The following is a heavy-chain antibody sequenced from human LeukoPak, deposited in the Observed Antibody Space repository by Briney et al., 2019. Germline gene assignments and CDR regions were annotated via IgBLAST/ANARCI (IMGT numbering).Heavy chain of an antibody. CDR2: IYYSGST. CDR1: GGSISSYY. V-gene: IGHV4-59*08. J-gene: IGHJ4*02. Sequence: SETLSLTCTVSGGSISSYYWSWIRQPPGKGLEWIGYIYYSGSTNYNPSLKSRLTISVDTSKNQFSLKLISVTAADTAVYYCARGVPQWPARVDFWGQGALVTVSS. D-gene: IGHD6-19*01. CDR3: ARGVPQWPARVDF.